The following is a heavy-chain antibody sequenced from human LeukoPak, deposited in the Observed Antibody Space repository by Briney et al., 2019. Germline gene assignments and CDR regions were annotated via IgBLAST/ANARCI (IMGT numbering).Heavy chain of an antibody. Sequence: ASVKVSCKASGYTFTSYGISWVRQAPGQGLEWMGWISAYNGNTNYAQKLQGRVTMTTDTSTSTAYMELRSLRSGDTAVYYCARGLIGYSGSYQLDYWGQGTLVTVSS. D-gene: IGHD1-26*01. CDR1: GYTFTSYG. V-gene: IGHV1-18*01. J-gene: IGHJ4*02. CDR3: ARGLIGYSGSYQLDY. CDR2: ISAYNGNT.